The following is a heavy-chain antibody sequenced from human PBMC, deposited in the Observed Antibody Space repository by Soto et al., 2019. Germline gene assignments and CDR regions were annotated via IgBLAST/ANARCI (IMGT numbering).Heavy chain of an antibody. Sequence: GGSLRLSCAASGFTFSSYAMHWVRQAPGKGLEWVAVISYDGSNKYYADSVKGRFTISRDNSKNTLYLQMNSLRAEDTAVYYCARDQVGATRGVSPSGFVYWGQGTLVTVSS. CDR2: ISYDGSNK. J-gene: IGHJ4*02. CDR1: GFTFSSYA. V-gene: IGHV3-30-3*01. CDR3: ARDQVGATRGVSPSGFVY. D-gene: IGHD1-26*01.